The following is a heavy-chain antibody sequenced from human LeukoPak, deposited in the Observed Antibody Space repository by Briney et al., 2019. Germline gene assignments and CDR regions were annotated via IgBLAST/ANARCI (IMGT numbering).Heavy chain of an antibody. CDR2: VIQSGST. Sequence: PSETLSLTCAVYGGPFSAYYWSWIRQPPGEGLEWIGEVIQSGSTNYNPSLESRITISVDTSKNQFSLKLSSVTAADTAVYYCARGRGPNFDYWGQGTLVTVSS. J-gene: IGHJ4*02. CDR3: ARGRGPNFDY. CDR1: GGPFSAYY. V-gene: IGHV4-34*01.